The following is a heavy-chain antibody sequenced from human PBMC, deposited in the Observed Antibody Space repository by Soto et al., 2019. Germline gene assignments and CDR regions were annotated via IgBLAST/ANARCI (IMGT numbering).Heavy chain of an antibody. V-gene: IGHV1-69*02. D-gene: IGHD6-19*01. J-gene: IGHJ3*02. Sequence: SVKVSCKASGGTFSSYTTSWVRQAPGQGLEWMGRIISILGIANYAQKFQGRVTITADKSTSTAYMELSSLRSEDTAVYYCASKSIAVYHAFDIWGQGTMVTVSS. CDR1: GGTFSSYT. CDR2: IISILGIA. CDR3: ASKSIAVYHAFDI.